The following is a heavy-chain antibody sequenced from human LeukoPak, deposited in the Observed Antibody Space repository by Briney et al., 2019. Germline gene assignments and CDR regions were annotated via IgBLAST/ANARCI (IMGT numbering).Heavy chain of an antibody. Sequence: GGSLRLSCVASGITFSNYAVSWVRQAPEKGLDWVSVISGSAHKIRYAASVKGRFTISRDNSENIVYLQMNNLRAEDTAVYYCAGRVTGYSSGYVYWGQGTLVTVSS. V-gene: IGHV3-23*01. D-gene: IGHD5-18*01. CDR3: AGRVTGYSSGYVY. CDR1: GITFSNYA. J-gene: IGHJ4*02. CDR2: ISGSAHKI.